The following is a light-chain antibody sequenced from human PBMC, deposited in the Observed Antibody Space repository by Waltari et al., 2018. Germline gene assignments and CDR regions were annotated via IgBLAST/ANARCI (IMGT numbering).Light chain of an antibody. CDR1: SGTIGRNTY. CDR2: DVT. J-gene: IGLJ2*01. CDR3: SSYTNDNKV. Sequence: QSALTQPASVSGSPGQSITISCTVTSGTIGRNTYVSWYQQHPGKAPKLVIYDVTNRPSGVSNRFSGSKSGNTASLTISGLQTEDEADYYCSSYTNDNKVFGGGTKVTVL. V-gene: IGLV2-14*03.